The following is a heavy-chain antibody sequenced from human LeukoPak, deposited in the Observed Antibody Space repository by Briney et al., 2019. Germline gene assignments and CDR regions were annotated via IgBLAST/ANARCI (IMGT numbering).Heavy chain of an antibody. CDR3: AREARGVISLSFDY. CDR1: GGSISSGDYY. D-gene: IGHD3-10*01. Sequence: SETLSLTCTVSGGSISSGDYYWSWIRQPPGKGLEWIGYIYYSGSTYYNPSLKSRVTISVDTSKNQFSLKLSSVTAADTAVYYCAREARGVISLSFDYWGQGTLVTVSS. CDR2: IYYSGST. V-gene: IGHV4-30-4*01. J-gene: IGHJ4*02.